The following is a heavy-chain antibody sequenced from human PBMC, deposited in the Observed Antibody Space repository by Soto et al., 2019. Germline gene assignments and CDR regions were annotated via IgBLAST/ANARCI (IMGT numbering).Heavy chain of an antibody. J-gene: IGHJ5*02. V-gene: IGHV1-3*01. Sequence: ASVKGSCKASGYTFTSYAMHWVRQAPGQRLEWMGWINAGNGNTKYSQKFQGRVTITRDTSASTAYMELSSLRSEDTAVYYCARVDYSNSWALNWFDPWGQGTLVTSPQ. D-gene: IGHD4-4*01. CDR3: ARVDYSNSWALNWFDP. CDR2: INAGNGNT. CDR1: GYTFTSYA.